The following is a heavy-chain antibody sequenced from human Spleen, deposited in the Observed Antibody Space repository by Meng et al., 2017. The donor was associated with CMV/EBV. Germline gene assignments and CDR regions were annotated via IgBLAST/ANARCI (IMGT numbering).Heavy chain of an antibody. D-gene: IGHD1-26*01. Sequence: ASVKVSCKASGYSFSSYYMHWVRQAPGQGLEWMGTINPYGGGTIYAQKFQGRVTMTRDTSISTAYMELSRLRSDDTAVYYCARNIVGTNDAFDIWGQGTMVTVSS. CDR1: GYSFSSYY. V-gene: IGHV1-2*02. J-gene: IGHJ3*02. CDR3: ARNIVGTNDAFDI. CDR2: INPYGGGT.